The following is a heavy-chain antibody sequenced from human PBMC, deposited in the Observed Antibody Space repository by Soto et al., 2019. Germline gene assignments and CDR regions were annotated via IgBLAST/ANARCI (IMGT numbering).Heavy chain of an antibody. D-gene: IGHD1-1*01. J-gene: IGHJ4*02. V-gene: IGHV1-18*01. CDR2: ISAHNGNT. CDR1: GYAFTTYG. Sequence: QVHLVQSGAEVKKPGASVKVSCQGSGYAFTTYGITWVRQAPGQGLEWMGWISAHNGNTNYAQKLPGRVTVTRDTSTSTAYMELRSLRYDDTAVDYCARGRYGDYWGQGALVTVSS. CDR3: ARGRYGDY.